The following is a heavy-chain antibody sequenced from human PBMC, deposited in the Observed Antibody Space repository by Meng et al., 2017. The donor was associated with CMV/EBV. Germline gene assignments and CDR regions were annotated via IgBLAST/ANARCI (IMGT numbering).Heavy chain of an antibody. CDR1: GGSISSSSYY. Sequence: GSLRLSCTVSGGSISSSSYYWGWIRQPPGKGLVWIGSIYYSGSTYYNPSLKSRVTISVDTSKNQFSLKLSSVTAADTAVYYCARVAEGYYYDSSGYRPPFDYWGQGTLVTVSS. D-gene: IGHD3-22*01. CDR2: IYYSGST. CDR3: ARVAEGYYYDSSGYRPPFDY. V-gene: IGHV4-39*07. J-gene: IGHJ4*02.